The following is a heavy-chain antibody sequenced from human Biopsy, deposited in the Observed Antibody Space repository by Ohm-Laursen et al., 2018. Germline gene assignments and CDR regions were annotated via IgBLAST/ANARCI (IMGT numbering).Heavy chain of an antibody. Sequence: SLRLSCAASGFTFSNYWMNWVRQAPGKGLEWVAKIQRDGSEKYYVDSVTGRFTISRDNAKNSMYLQMNSLRAEDTAVYYCARSRGSSGIATIYYYGMDVWGQGTTVTVSS. CDR2: IQRDGSEK. D-gene: IGHD3-10*01. V-gene: IGHV3-7*01. CDR1: GFTFSNYW. J-gene: IGHJ6*02. CDR3: ARSRGSSGIATIYYYGMDV.